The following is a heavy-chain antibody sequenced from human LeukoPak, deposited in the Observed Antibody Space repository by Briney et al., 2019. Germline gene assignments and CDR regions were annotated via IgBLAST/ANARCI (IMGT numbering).Heavy chain of an antibody. CDR3: AKEGDEFRGYLDV. J-gene: IGHJ6*04. CDR1: GFTFNSYG. CDR2: IHNDGTMG. V-gene: IGHV3-30*02. Sequence: GGSLRLSCAASGFTFNSYGMHWVRQAPGKGLEWVAVIHNDGTMGQYADSVKGRFTISKDFSRNTLHLQMHSLRDDDTAVYYCAKEGDEFRGYLDVWGKGTTVTVSS. D-gene: IGHD5-12*01.